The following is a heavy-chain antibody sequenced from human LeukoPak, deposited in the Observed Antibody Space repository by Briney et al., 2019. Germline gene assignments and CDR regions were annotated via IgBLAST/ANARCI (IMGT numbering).Heavy chain of an antibody. D-gene: IGHD1-26*01. CDR2: IRYDGSNK. CDR3: ATEEGYLTNSGNYKGVDY. J-gene: IGHJ4*02. V-gene: IGHV3-30*02. Sequence: GGSLRLSCAASGFTFSSYGMHWVRQAPGKGLEWVAFIRYDGSNKYYADSVKGRFTISRDNSKDTLYLQMNSLRAEDMAVYYCATEEGYLTNSGNYKGVDYWGQGTLVTVSS. CDR1: GFTFSSYG.